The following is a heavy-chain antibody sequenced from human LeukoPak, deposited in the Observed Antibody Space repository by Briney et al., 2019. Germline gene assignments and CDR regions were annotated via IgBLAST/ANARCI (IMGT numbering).Heavy chain of an antibody. CDR1: GGSISSGSYY. Sequence: SQTLSLTCTVSGGSISSGSYYWSWIRQPAGTGLEWIGRIYTSGSTNYNPSLKSRVTISVDTSKNQFSLKLSSVTAADTAVYYCASPFGWLPRWGQGTLVTVSS. CDR3: ASPFGWLPR. J-gene: IGHJ4*02. D-gene: IGHD3-10*01. V-gene: IGHV4-61*02. CDR2: IYTSGST.